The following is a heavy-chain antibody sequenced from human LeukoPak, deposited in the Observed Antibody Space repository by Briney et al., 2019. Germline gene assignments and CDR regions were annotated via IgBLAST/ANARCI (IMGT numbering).Heavy chain of an antibody. CDR1: GGTFSSYS. CDR2: IIPIFGTT. V-gene: IGHV1-69*01. D-gene: IGHD2-2*01. CDR3: ARDRPSPHCSSTSYHGSFDY. Sequence: GASVKVSCKAPGGTFSSYSIDWVRQAPGQGLEWMGGIIPIFGTTNYAQKFQGRVTITADEPTSTAYMELSSLRSEDTAVYYCARDRPSPHCSSTSYHGSFDYWGQGTLVTVSS. J-gene: IGHJ4*02.